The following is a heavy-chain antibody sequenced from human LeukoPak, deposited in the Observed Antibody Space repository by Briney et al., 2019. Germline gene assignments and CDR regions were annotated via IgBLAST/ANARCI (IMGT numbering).Heavy chain of an antibody. CDR3: ARGGGQPDAFDI. Sequence: GGSLRLSCAASGFTFSSYGMHWVRQAPGKGLEWVAVISYDGSNKYYADSVKGRYTISRDNSKNTLYLQMNSLRAEDTAVYYCARGGGQPDAFDIWGQGTMVTVSS. J-gene: IGHJ3*02. D-gene: IGHD3-16*01. CDR2: ISYDGSNK. V-gene: IGHV3-30*03. CDR1: GFTFSSYG.